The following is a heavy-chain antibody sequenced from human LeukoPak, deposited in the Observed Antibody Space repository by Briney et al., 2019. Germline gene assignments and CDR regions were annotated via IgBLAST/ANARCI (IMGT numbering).Heavy chain of an antibody. J-gene: IGHJ4*02. Sequence: PSETLSLTCAVYGGSFSGYYWSWIRQPPGKGLEWIGEINHSGSTNYNPSLKSRVTISVDTSKNQFSLKLSSVTAADTAVYYCASGRRAAAGRFFDYWGQGTLVTVSS. D-gene: IGHD6-13*01. CDR3: ASGRRAAAGRFFDY. CDR2: INHSGST. V-gene: IGHV4-34*01. CDR1: GGSFSGYY.